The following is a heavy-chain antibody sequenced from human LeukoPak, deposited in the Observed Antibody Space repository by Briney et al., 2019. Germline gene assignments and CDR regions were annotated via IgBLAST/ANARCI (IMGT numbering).Heavy chain of an antibody. V-gene: IGHV3-7*03. CDR3: ATGSSGVRDY. J-gene: IGHJ4*02. Sequence: GGSQRLSCAVSGFTFRSYWMSWVRQALGGGREWVANINQDGSEKYYVDSVRGRFTISRGNAKNSLYLQMDSLRAEDTAVYYCATGSSGVRDYWGQGTLVTVSS. CDR2: INQDGSEK. D-gene: IGHD2-15*01. CDR1: GFTFRSYW.